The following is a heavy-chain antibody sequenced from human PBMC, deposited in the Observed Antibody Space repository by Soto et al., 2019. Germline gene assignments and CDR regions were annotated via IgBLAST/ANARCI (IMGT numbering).Heavy chain of an antibody. D-gene: IGHD5-18*01. Sequence: ASVKVSCKASGYTFTNYGFTWVRQAPGQGLEWMGWISPYKANTNYAQKLQGRVTMTTDTSTSTAYMELRSLRYDDTAVYYCARMESFGSLNWFDPWGQGTLVTVSS. V-gene: IGHV1-18*04. J-gene: IGHJ5*02. CDR2: ISPYKANT. CDR1: GYTFTNYG. CDR3: ARMESFGSLNWFDP.